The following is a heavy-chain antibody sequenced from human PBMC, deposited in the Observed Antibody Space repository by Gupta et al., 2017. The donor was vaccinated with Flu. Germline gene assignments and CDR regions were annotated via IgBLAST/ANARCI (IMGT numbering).Heavy chain of an antibody. J-gene: IGHJ4*02. D-gene: IGHD5-18*01. Sequence: QLQLQESGPGLVKPSDTLSLNCTVSGDSISPTGYYWGWVRQPPGKGLQWIGSIFHSGITYYNPSLKGRVTISIDTSKNQFSLKVTSVTAADTAVYYCARRGHSYGEFDYWGQGTLVAVSS. CDR1: GDSISPTGYY. CDR2: IFHSGIT. V-gene: IGHV4-39*01. CDR3: ARRGHSYGEFDY.